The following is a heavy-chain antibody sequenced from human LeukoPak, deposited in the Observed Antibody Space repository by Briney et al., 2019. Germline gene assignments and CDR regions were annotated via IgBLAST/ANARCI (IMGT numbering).Heavy chain of an antibody. CDR3: ARVGIAAAGIDY. CDR1: GFTFSSYS. J-gene: IGHJ4*02. Sequence: GGSLRLSCAASGFTFSSYSMNWVLQAPGKGLEWVSSISSSSSYIYYADSVKGRFTISRDNAKNSLYLQMNSLRAEDTAVYYCARVGIAAAGIDYWGQGTLVTVFS. V-gene: IGHV3-21*01. D-gene: IGHD6-13*01. CDR2: ISSSSSYI.